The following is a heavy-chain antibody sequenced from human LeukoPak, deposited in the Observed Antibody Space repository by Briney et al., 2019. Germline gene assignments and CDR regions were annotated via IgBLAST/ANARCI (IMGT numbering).Heavy chain of an antibody. D-gene: IGHD5-18*01. CDR2: IIPIFGTA. Sequence: GASVKVSCKASGGTFSSYAISWVRQAPGQGLEWMGGIIPIFGTANYAQKFQGRVTITADKSTSTAYMELSSLRSDDTAVYYCARGTREGYSYGRYYFDYWGQGTLVTVSS. CDR3: ARGTREGYSYGRYYFDY. V-gene: IGHV1-69*06. CDR1: GGTFSSYA. J-gene: IGHJ4*02.